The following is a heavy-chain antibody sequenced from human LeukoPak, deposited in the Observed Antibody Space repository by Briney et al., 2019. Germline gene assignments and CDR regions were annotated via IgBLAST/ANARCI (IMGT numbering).Heavy chain of an antibody. D-gene: IGHD2-21*02. CDR2: INPSSGGT. J-gene: IGHJ4*02. Sequence: ASVKVSCKASGYTFTGYYMHWVRQAPGQGLEWMGWINPSSGGTNYAQKFQGRVTMTRDTSISTAYMELSRLRSDDTAVYYCARRSGGYSFDYWGQGTLVTVSS. CDR1: GYTFTGYY. CDR3: ARRSGGYSFDY. V-gene: IGHV1-2*02.